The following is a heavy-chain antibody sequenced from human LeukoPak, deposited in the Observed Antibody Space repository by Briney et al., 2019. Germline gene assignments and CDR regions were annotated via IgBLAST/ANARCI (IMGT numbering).Heavy chain of an antibody. Sequence: PSETLSLTCTVSGGSISSSSYYWGWIRQPPGKGLEWIGSIYYSGSTYYNPSLKSRVTISVDTSKNQFSLKLSSVTAADTAVYYCARDLDPNSSSWYESDGMDVWGQGTVVTVSS. D-gene: IGHD6-13*01. CDR2: IYYSGST. CDR3: ARDLDPNSSSWYESDGMDV. V-gene: IGHV4-39*07. CDR1: GGSISSSSYY. J-gene: IGHJ6*02.